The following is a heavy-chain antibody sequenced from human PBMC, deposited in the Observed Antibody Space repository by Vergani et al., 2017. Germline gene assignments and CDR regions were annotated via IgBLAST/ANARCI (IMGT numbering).Heavy chain of an antibody. CDR2: INPNSGGT. CDR3: TRGGSGYSTSWLFDK. D-gene: IGHD6-13*01. CDR1: GYTFAGYN. Sequence: QVQLVQSGAEVKKPGASVKVSCKASGYTFAGYNIHWVRQAPGQGLEMMGWINPNSGGTNYAQKFQARVTMTRDTSINTAYMELSSLRSDDTAVYYCTRGGSGYSTSWLFDKWGQGTLVTVSS. J-gene: IGHJ4*02. V-gene: IGHV1-2*02.